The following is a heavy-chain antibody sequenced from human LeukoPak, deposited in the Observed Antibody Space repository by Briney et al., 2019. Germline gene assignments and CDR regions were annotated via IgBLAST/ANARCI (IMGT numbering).Heavy chain of an antibody. D-gene: IGHD3-22*01. CDR3: AKGLPRSGYYPYPTDY. CDR1: GFTFSSYA. Sequence: PGGSLRLSCAASGFTFSSYAMSWVRQAPGKGLEWVSAISGSGGSTYYADSVKGRFTISRDNSKNTLYLQMNSLRAEDTAVYYCAKGLPRSGYYPYPTDYWGQGTLVTVSS. J-gene: IGHJ4*02. V-gene: IGHV3-23*01. CDR2: ISGSGGST.